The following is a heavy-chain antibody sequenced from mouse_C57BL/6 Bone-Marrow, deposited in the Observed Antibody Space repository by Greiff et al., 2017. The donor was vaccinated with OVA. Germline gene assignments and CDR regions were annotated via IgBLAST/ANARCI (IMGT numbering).Heavy chain of an antibody. CDR2: INPNYGTT. CDR3: ARRDYGVDY. D-gene: IGHD1-1*01. J-gene: IGHJ2*01. CDR1: GYSFTDYN. V-gene: IGHV1-39*01. Sequence: EVKLMESGPELVKPGASVKISCKASGYSFTDYNMNWVKQSTGKSLEWIGVINPNYGTTSYNQTFKGKATLTVDQSSSTAYMQHNSLTSEDSAVYYCARRDYGVDYWGQGTTLTVSS.